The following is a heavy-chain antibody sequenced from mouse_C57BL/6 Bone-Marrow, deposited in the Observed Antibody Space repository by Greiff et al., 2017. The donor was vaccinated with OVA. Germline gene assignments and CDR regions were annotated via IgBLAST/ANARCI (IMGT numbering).Heavy chain of an antibody. CDR2: FTMYSDAT. V-gene: IGHV1-49*01. J-gene: IGHJ4*01. CDR1: YFAFMASA. CDR3: ARGRVWLLK. Sequence: LQQSGAELVRPGSSVKLSCKASYFAFMASAMHWVKQSPGHGLEWIGSFTMYSDATEYSENFKGKATLTANTSSSTAYMELSSLTSVDSAVYYCARGRVWLLKGGQGTSVTVSS. D-gene: IGHD2-2*01.